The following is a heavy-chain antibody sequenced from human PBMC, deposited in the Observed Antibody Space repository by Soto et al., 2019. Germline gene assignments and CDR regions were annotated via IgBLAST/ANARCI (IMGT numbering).Heavy chain of an antibody. Sequence: PSETLSLTCTVSGGSISSGDYYWSWIRQPPGKGLEWIGYIYYSGSTYYNPSLKSRVTISVDTSKNQFSLKLSSVTAADTAVYYCARRIARPHYYYYMDVWGKGTTVTVSS. CDR1: GGSISSGDYY. J-gene: IGHJ6*03. CDR3: ARRIARPHYYYYMDV. V-gene: IGHV4-30-4*01. CDR2: IYYSGST. D-gene: IGHD6-6*01.